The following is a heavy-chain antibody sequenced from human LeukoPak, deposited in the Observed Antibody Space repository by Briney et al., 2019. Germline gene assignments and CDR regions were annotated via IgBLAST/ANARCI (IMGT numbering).Heavy chain of an antibody. D-gene: IGHD3-22*01. CDR3: AKASGYYYDSSGYFFDY. CDR2: ISWNSGSI. CDR1: GFTFDDYA. V-gene: IGHV3-9*01. J-gene: IGHJ4*02. Sequence: GRSLRLSCAASGFTFDDYAMHWVRQAPGKGLEWVSGISWNSGSIGYADSVKGRFTISRDNAKNSLYLQMNSLRAEDTALYYSAKASGYYYDSSGYFFDYWGQGTLVTVSS.